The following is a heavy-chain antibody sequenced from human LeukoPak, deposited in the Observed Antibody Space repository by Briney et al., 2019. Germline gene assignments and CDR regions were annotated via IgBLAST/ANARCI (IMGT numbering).Heavy chain of an antibody. Sequence: PSETLSLTCTVSGGSISSGFYYWSWIRQPAGKGLEWIGRTYHSGSPHYNPPLKSPVTISVDTSKNPFPLKLSSVTATDTAVYYCARQRMVRGVIDYWGQGTLVTVSS. CDR3: ARQRMVRGVIDY. CDR1: GGSISSGFYY. CDR2: TYHSGSP. V-gene: IGHV4-61*02. J-gene: IGHJ4*02. D-gene: IGHD3-10*01.